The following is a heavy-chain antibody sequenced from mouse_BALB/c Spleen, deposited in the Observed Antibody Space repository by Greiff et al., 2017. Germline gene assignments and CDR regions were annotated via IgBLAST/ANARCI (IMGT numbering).Heavy chain of an antibody. CDR3: TFTTVNYYAMDY. CDR2: INPSNGGT. J-gene: IGHJ4*01. D-gene: IGHD1-1*01. V-gene: IGHV1S81*02. CDR1: GYTFTSYY. Sequence: QVQLQQSGAELVKPGASVKLSCKASGYTFTSYYMYWVKQRPGQGLEWIGEINPSNGGTNFNEKFKSKATLTVDKSSSTAYMQLSSLTSEDSAVYYCTFTTVNYYAMDYWGQGTSVTVSS.